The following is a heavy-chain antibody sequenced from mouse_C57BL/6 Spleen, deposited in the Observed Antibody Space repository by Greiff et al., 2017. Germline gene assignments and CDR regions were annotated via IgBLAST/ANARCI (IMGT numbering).Heavy chain of an antibody. CDR1: GYSITSGYY. D-gene: IGHD1-1*01. CDR3: ARDKGYYYGSSWYFDV. J-gene: IGHJ1*03. V-gene: IGHV3-6*01. Sequence: EVQLQESGPGLVKPSQSLSLTCSVTGYSITSGYYWNWIRQFPGNKLEWMGYISYDGSNNYNPSLKNRISITRDTSKNQFFLKLNSVTTEDTATYYGARDKGYYYGSSWYFDVWGTGTTVTVSS. CDR2: ISYDGSN.